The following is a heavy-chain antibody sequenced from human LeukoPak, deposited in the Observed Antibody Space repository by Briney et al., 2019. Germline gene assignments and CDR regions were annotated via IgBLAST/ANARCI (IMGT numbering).Heavy chain of an antibody. V-gene: IGHV3-23*01. CDR2: ISGSGDST. Sequence: GGSLTFSCATSGFTCSSYGMHWLRQAPGQGLEWISGISGSGDSTYYADSVKGRFTISRANSKNTLDLHINSLRAKDAYAYYCARRSGIAVAGAFDYWGQGTLVTVSS. D-gene: IGHD6-19*01. CDR1: GFTCSSYG. CDR3: ARRSGIAVAGAFDY. J-gene: IGHJ4*02.